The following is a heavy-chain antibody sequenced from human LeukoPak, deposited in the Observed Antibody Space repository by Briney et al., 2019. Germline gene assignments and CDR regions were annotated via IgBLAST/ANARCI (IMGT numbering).Heavy chain of an antibody. J-gene: IGHJ4*02. D-gene: IGHD3-10*01. CDR2: IYYSGST. CDR1: GGSTSSSSYY. Sequence: PSETLSLTCTVSGGSTSSSSYYWGWIRQPPGKGLEWIGSIYYSGSTYYNPSLKSRVTISVDTSKNQFSLKLSSVTAADTAVYYCARQVSGEYYFDYWGQGTLVTVSS. V-gene: IGHV4-39*01. CDR3: ARQVSGEYYFDY.